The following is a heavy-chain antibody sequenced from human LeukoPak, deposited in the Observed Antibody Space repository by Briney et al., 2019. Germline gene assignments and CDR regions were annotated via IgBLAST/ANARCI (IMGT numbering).Heavy chain of an antibody. CDR1: GYTFTSYA. CDR2: IIPIFGTA. CDR3: ARDLYYYGSGRHYYFDY. J-gene: IGHJ4*02. D-gene: IGHD3-10*01. Sequence: ASVKVSCKASGYTFTSYAISWVRQAPGQGLEWMGGIIPIFGTANYAQKFQGRVTITADESTSTAYMELSSLRSEDTAVYYCARDLYYYGSGRHYYFDYWGQGTLVTVST. V-gene: IGHV1-69*13.